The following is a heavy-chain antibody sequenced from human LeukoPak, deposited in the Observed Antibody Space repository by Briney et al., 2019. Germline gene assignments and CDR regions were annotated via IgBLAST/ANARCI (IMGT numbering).Heavy chain of an antibody. D-gene: IGHD2-15*01. V-gene: IGHV3-30*04. Sequence: GGSLRFSCAASGLTFNTYAMHWVRQAPGKGLEWVAIIYYDGSEKYYVDSVKGRFTISRDNSKNTLYLQMNSLRAEDTALYYCASGRGGRGGINYFDYWGQGTLVTVSS. CDR2: IYYDGSEK. CDR1: GLTFNTYA. J-gene: IGHJ4*02. CDR3: ASGRGGRGGINYFDY.